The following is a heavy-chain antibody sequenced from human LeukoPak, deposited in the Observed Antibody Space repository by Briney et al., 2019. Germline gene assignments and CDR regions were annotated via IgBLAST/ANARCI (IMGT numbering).Heavy chain of an antibody. V-gene: IGHV1-69*06. CDR3: VREGYSMVRGRLTSWFDP. Sequence: GASVKVSCKASGGSFSNFAISWVRQAPGQGLEWMGQIIPRFATTSYAQKFQGRVTLIADKSADTAYMELSSLRSEDTAVYYCVREGYSMVRGRLTSWFDPWGQGTLVTVSS. CDR1: GGSFSNFA. J-gene: IGHJ5*02. CDR2: IIPRFATT. D-gene: IGHD3-10*01.